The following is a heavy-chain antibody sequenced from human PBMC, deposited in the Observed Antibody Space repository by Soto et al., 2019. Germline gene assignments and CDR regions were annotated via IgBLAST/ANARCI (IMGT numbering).Heavy chain of an antibody. J-gene: IGHJ4*02. CDR1: GFTVSSNY. V-gene: IGHV3-53*01. CDR3: ARTVDYSDSSGPSDY. CDR2: IYSGGST. Sequence: QPVGSLRLSCAASGFTVSSNYMSWVRQAPGKGLEWVSVIYSGGSTYYADSVKARFTISRDNSKNTLYLQMNSLRAEDTAVYYCARTVDYSDSSGPSDYWGQGTLVTVSS. D-gene: IGHD3-22*01.